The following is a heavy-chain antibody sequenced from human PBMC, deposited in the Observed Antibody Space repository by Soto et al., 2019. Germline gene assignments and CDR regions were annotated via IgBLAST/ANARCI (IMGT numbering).Heavy chain of an antibody. J-gene: IGHJ4*02. CDR2: IYYSGNT. CDR1: GGSISSYF. D-gene: IGHD2-15*01. Sequence: SETLSLTCTVSGGSISSYFWSWIRQPPGKGLEWIGYIYYSGNTNYNPSLKSRVTISVDTSEKQLSLKLSSVTAADTAVYYCARQKRPRYCSGGGCSGYTFDYWGQGTLVTVSS. V-gene: IGHV4-59*01. CDR3: ARQKRPRYCSGGGCSGYTFDY.